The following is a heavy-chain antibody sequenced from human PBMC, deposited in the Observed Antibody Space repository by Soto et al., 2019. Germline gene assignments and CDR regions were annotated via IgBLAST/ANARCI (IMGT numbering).Heavy chain of an antibody. J-gene: IGHJ5*02. Sequence: VRLSCSASGFTFSMFSMHWVRQAPGKGLEYVSGISSNGDSTYYADSVKGRFTISRDNSKNTPYLQMSSLRAVDTAVYYCVHPRSTVQIPPTWGQGTLVTVSS. CDR3: VHPRSTVQIPPT. D-gene: IGHD4-17*01. V-gene: IGHV3-64D*06. CDR2: ISSNGDST. CDR1: GFTFSMFS.